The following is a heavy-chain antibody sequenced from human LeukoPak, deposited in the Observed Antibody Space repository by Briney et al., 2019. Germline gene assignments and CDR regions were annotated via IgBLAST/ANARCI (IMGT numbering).Heavy chain of an antibody. J-gene: IGHJ3*02. CDR3: ARDDYCSSTSCYVDAFDI. D-gene: IGHD2-2*01. Sequence: GGSLRLSCAASGFTFSDYYMSWIRQAPGKGLGWVSYISSSGSTIYYADSVKGRFTISRDNAKNSLYLQMNSLRAEDTAVYYCARDDYCSSTSCYVDAFDIWGQGTMVTVSS. CDR2: ISSSGSTI. V-gene: IGHV3-11*01. CDR1: GFTFSDYY.